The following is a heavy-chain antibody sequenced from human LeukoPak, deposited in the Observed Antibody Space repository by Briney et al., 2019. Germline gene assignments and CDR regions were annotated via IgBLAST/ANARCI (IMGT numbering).Heavy chain of an antibody. J-gene: IGHJ4*02. V-gene: IGHV3-30*02. D-gene: IGHD2-15*01. CDR1: GFTFSTYG. CDR2: LSFDGSNK. CDR3: AKSPSSGGYQYYFDY. Sequence: GGSLRLSCAASGFTFSTYGMHWVRQAPGKGLEWVAFLSFDGSNKYYADSVKGRFTISRDNSKHTLYLQMNSLRAEDTAVYYCAKSPSSGGYQYYFDYWGQGTLVTVSS.